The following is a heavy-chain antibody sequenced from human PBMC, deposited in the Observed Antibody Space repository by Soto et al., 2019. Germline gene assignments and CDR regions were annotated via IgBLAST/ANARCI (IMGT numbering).Heavy chain of an antibody. CDR3: VKDRSDTWSFDY. CDR1: GFTFSSCA. CDR2: VTHDGTLY. Sequence: QVQLVESGGGVVQPGRSLRLSCVASGFTFSSCAMHWVRQVPGKGLEWLAVVTHDGTLYPYADSVKGRFSISRDNSRKTLYLQMNGLRPEHTAVYYCVKDRSDTWSFDYWGQGTLVTVSS. V-gene: IGHV3-30*18. J-gene: IGHJ4*02. D-gene: IGHD2-8*02.